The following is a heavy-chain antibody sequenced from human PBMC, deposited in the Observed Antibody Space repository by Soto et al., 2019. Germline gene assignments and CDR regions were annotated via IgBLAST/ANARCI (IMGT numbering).Heavy chain of an antibody. V-gene: IGHV4-31*03. CDR2: IYYTGST. Sequence: QVQLQESGPGLVKPSQTLSLTCTVSGVSISSGGYYWSWTRQHPGKGLEWIGYIYYTGSTYYNPSLKSRVTMSLDTSTNQFSLKLSSVTVADTAVYYCARGSQLERDAFDIWGQGTMVTVSS. J-gene: IGHJ3*02. CDR1: GVSISSGGYY. CDR3: ARGSQLERDAFDI. D-gene: IGHD1-1*01.